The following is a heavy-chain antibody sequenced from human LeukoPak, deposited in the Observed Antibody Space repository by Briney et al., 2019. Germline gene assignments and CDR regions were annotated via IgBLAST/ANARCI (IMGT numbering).Heavy chain of an antibody. Sequence: SETLTLTCTVSGGSISSYYWSWIQQPPGKGQEWIGYIYYSGSTNYNPSLKSRVTISVDTSKNQFTLKLSSVTAADTAVYYCAREGSRGYCSSTSCPFDYWGQGTLVTVSS. D-gene: IGHD2-2*01. CDR3: AREGSRGYCSSTSCPFDY. V-gene: IGHV4-59*01. CDR2: IYYSGST. J-gene: IGHJ4*02. CDR1: GGSISSYY.